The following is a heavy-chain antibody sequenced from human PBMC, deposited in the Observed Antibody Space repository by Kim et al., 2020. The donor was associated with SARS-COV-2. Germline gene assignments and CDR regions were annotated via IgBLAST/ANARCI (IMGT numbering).Heavy chain of an antibody. CDR1: GFTISSYS. D-gene: IGHD6-13*01. CDR3: ASRIAAAGTIKVNWFDP. CDR2: ISSSSSYI. V-gene: IGHV3-21*01. J-gene: IGHJ5*02. Sequence: GGSLRLSCAASGFTISSYSMNWVRQAPGKGLEWVSSISSSSSYIYYADSVKGRFTISRDNAKNSLYLQLNSLSAEDTAVYYCASRIAAAGTIKVNWFDPWCQETLVTFSS.